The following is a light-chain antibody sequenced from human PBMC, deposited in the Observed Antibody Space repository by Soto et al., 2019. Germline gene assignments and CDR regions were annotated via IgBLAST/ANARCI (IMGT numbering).Light chain of an antibody. V-gene: IGLV1-40*01. CDR2: GHS. J-gene: IGLJ1*01. CDR1: GSNIGAGYD. CDR3: QSYDSTLDARYV. Sequence: QSVLTQPPSVSGAPGQRVTISCTGSGSNIGAGYDVHWYQHRPGTAPKLLVFGHSHRPSGVPDRFSGSKSGTSASLAITGLQAEDEGDYYCQSYDSTLDARYVFGTGTKVTVL.